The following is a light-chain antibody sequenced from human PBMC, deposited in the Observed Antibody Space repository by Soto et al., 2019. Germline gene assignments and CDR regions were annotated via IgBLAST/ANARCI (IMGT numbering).Light chain of an antibody. Sequence: QSALTQPASVSGSPGQSITISCTGTSSDVGGYNYVSWYQQHPGKAPKLMIHDVSNRPSGVSNRFSGSKSGNTASLTISGLQAEDEADYYCSSYTSSSVVVFGGGTKVTVL. V-gene: IGLV2-14*01. CDR1: SSDVGGYNY. CDR3: SSYTSSSVVV. J-gene: IGLJ2*01. CDR2: DVS.